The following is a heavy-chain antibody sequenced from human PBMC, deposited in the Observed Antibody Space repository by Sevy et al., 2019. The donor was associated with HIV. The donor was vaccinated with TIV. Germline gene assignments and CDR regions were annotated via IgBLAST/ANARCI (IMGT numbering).Heavy chain of an antibody. D-gene: IGHD2-15*01. CDR2: LNSKADGGTV. J-gene: IGHJ4*02. CDR1: GFTFGDYA. Sequence: GGSLRLSCTTSGFTFGDYAMNWVRQAPGKGMEWVAFLNSKADGGTVDHAASVKGRFTISRDDSKSIAYLQMNDLTTEYTGVCYCTWWKGLQSIFDYWGQGALVTVSS. CDR3: TWWKGLQSIFDY. V-gene: IGHV3-49*04.